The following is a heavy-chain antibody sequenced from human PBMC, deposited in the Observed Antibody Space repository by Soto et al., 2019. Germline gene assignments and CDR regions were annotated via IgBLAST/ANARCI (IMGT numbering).Heavy chain of an antibody. D-gene: IGHD5-12*01. CDR3: ARPSSGYVPFDL. V-gene: IGHV4-39*01. Sequence: QLQLQESGPGLVKPSETLSLICTVSGGSISSSSYYWGWIRQPPGRGLEWIGTIYYSGSTYYNPSLKSRVXIXGXKSKKQFSLKLNSVTAAATAVYYCARPSSGYVPFDLWGQGTMVTVSS. CDR1: GGSISSSSYY. J-gene: IGHJ3*01. CDR2: IYYSGST.